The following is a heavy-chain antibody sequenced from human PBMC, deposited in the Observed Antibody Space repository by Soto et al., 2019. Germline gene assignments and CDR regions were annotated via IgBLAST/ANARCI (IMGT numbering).Heavy chain of an antibody. Sequence: SVKVSCKASGGTFSSYVISWVRQAPGQGLEWMGGIIPIFGTANYAQKFQGRVTITADESTSTAYMELSSLRSEDTAVYYCAHHVRLHSSGYYPDWYFDLRGRRTLVTVSS. V-gene: IGHV1-69*13. D-gene: IGHD3-22*01. CDR1: GGTFSSYV. CDR3: AHHVRLHSSGYYPDWYFDL. J-gene: IGHJ2*01. CDR2: IIPIFGTA.